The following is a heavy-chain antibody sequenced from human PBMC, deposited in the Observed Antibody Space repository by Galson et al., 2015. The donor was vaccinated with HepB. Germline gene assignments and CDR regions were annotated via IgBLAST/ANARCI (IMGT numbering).Heavy chain of an antibody. V-gene: IGHV3-21*01. J-gene: IGHJ3*02. Sequence: SLRLSCAASGFTFSSYSMNWVRQAPGKGLEWVSSISSSSSYIYYADSVKGRFTISRDNAKNSLYLQMNSLRAEDTAVYYCARSREGVTHDAFDIWGQGTMVTVSS. CDR2: ISSSSSYI. CDR1: GFTFSSYS. D-gene: IGHD2-21*02. CDR3: ARSREGVTHDAFDI.